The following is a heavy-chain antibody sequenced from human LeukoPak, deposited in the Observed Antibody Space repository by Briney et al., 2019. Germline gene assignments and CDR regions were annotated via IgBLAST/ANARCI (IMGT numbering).Heavy chain of an antibody. J-gene: IGHJ4*02. V-gene: IGHV3-30-3*01. CDR3: AREESQAYGDYVGCFDY. Sequence: PGGSLRLSCAASGFTFSSYAMHWVRQAPGKGLEWVAVISYDGSNKYYADSVKGRFTISRDNSKNTLYLQMNSLRAEDMAVYYCAREESQAYGDYVGCFDYWGQGTLVTVSS. D-gene: IGHD4-17*01. CDR2: ISYDGSNK. CDR1: GFTFSSYA.